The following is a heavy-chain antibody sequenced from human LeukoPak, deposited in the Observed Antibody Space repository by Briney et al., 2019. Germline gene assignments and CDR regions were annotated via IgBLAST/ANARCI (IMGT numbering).Heavy chain of an antibody. J-gene: IGHJ4*02. CDR3: ARERVYYYDSSGYYYSYYFHY. CDR1: GFTFSSYG. CDR2: IWYDGSNK. V-gene: IGHV3-33*01. D-gene: IGHD3-22*01. Sequence: GGSLRLSCAASGFTFSSYGMHWVRQAPGKGLEWVAVIWYDGSNKYYADSVKGRFTISRDNSKNTLYLQMNSLRAEDTAVYYCARERVYYYDSSGYYYSYYFHYWGQGTLVTVSS.